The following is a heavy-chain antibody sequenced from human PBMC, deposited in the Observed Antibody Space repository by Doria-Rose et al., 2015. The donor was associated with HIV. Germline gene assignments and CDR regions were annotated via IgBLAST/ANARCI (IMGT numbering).Heavy chain of an antibody. CDR2: IFSDDER. J-gene: IGHJ4*02. V-gene: IGHV2-26*01. CDR3: ARIKSSRWYHKYYFDF. Sequence: QVTLKESGPVLVKPTETLTLTCTVSGVSLSSPGMGVSWIRQPPGKALEWLANIFSDDERSYKTSLKSGLTISRDTSKSQVVLTMTDMDPVDTATYYCARIKSSRWYHKYYFDFWGQGTLVIVSA. CDR1: GVSLSSPGMG. D-gene: IGHD6-13*01.